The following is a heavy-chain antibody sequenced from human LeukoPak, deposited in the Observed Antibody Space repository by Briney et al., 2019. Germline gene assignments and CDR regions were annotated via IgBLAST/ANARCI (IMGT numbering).Heavy chain of an antibody. CDR1: GFTFSSYG. CDR2: ISGSGGST. J-gene: IGHJ6*02. Sequence: PRGSLRLSCAASGFTFSSYGMSWVRLAPGKGLEWVSTISGSGGSTYNADSVKGRFTISRDNSKNTLYLQMNSLRAEDTAVYYCAKGGSSSTIYYYYGMDVWGQGTTVTVSS. V-gene: IGHV3-23*01. D-gene: IGHD2-2*01. CDR3: AKGGSSSTIYYYYGMDV.